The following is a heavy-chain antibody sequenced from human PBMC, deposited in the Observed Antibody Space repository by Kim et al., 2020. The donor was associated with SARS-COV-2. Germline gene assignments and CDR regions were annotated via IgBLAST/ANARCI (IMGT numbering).Heavy chain of an antibody. V-gene: IGHV3-11*01. CDR1: GINLSDYF. CDR3: GRSLGDHDPSGIP. Sequence: GGSLRLSCEASGINLSDYFMGWIRQAPGKGLEWLANIGTSGTTAEYAASVEGRFTISRDNAKNSLYLQLNNLRVDDTAMYYCGRSLGDHDPSGIPWGQGTLVTVSS. J-gene: IGHJ5*02. D-gene: IGHD1-1*01. CDR2: IGTSGTTA.